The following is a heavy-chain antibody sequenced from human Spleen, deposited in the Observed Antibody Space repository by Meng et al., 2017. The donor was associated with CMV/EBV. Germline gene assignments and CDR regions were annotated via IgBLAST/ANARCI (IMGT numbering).Heavy chain of an antibody. CDR1: GFTFSSSW. CDR2: IKCDGSEK. V-gene: IGHV3-52*01. Sequence: GESLKISCAASGFTFSSSWMHWVCQAPEKGLEWVADIKCDGSEKYYVDSVKGRLTISRDNAKNSLYLQVNSLRAEDMTVYYCANLPTPKITIFGVVPLLGMDVWGQGTTVTVSS. CDR3: ANLPTPKITIFGVVPLLGMDV. D-gene: IGHD3-3*01. J-gene: IGHJ6*02.